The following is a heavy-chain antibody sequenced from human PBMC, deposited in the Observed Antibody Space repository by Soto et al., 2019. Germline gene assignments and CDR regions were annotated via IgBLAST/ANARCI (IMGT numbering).Heavy chain of an antibody. Sequence: QVQLVQSGAEVKKPGSSVKVSCKASGGTFSSYAISWVRQAHGQGLEWMGGIIPIFGTANYAQKFQGRVTITADESTSTAYMELSSLRSEDTAVYYCARDGTFRGYSLLPFDYWGQGTLVTVSS. CDR1: GGTFSSYA. CDR2: IIPIFGTA. D-gene: IGHD5-18*01. J-gene: IGHJ4*02. V-gene: IGHV1-69*01. CDR3: ARDGTFRGYSLLPFDY.